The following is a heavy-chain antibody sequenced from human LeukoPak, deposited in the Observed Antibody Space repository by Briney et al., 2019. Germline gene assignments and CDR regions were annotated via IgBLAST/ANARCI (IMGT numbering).Heavy chain of an antibody. V-gene: IGHV3-74*01. CDR1: GFTFSSYW. CDR3: ARGPLAFDI. J-gene: IGHJ3*02. CDR2: INSGGSST. Sequence: GGSLRLSCVASGFTFSSYWTTWVRQAPGKGLVWVSHINSGGSSTSYADSVKGRFTISRDNAKNTLFLEMNSLRAEDTAVYYCARGPLAFDIWGQGTMVTVAS.